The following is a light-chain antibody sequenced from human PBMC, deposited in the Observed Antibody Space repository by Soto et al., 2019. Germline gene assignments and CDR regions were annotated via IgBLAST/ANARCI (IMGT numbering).Light chain of an antibody. V-gene: IGKV3-20*01. CDR3: QQYVSSPPT. Sequence: EIVLTQSPGTLSLSPGERATLSCRASQSISSSYLAWYQQKPGQAPRLLIYDASSRATGIPDRFSGSGSGTDFTLTISRLEPEDFAVYYCQQYVSSPPTFGHGTKVDIK. CDR2: DAS. CDR1: QSISSSY. J-gene: IGKJ1*01.